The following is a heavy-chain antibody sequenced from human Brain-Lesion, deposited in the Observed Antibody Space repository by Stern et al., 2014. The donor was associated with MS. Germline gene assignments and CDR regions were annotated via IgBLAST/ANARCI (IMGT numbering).Heavy chain of an antibody. CDR1: GYTFTGYY. CDR2: INPNSGGT. V-gene: IGHV1-2*02. J-gene: IGHJ6*02. D-gene: IGHD3-10*01. Sequence: QVQLGQSGAEVKKPGASVKVSCKASGYTFTGYYMYWVRQAPGQGLEWMGGINPNSGGTHYAQKFQGRVTMTRDTSITTAYMELSRLRSDDTAVYYCARGYYGSGRPQKGMGVWGQGTTVTVSS. CDR3: ARGYYGSGRPQKGMGV.